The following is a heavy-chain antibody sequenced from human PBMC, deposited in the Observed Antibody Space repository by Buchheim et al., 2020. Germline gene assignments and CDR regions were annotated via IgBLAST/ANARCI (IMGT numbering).Heavy chain of an antibody. V-gene: IGHV3-11*06. CDR2: IISSSSYT. CDR3: ARLAGYCSSTSCYFGYYYNGMDV. Sequence: QVQLVESGGGLVKPGGSLRLSCAASGFTFSDYYMSWIRQAPGKGLEWVSYIISSSSYTNYADSVKGRFTISRDNAKNSLYLQMNSLRAEDTAVYYCARLAGYCSSTSCYFGYYYNGMDVWGQGTT. D-gene: IGHD2-2*01. CDR1: GFTFSDYY. J-gene: IGHJ6*02.